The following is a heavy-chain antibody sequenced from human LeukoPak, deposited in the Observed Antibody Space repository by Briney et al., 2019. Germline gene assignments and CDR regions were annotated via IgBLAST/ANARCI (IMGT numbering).Heavy chain of an antibody. CDR2: ISAYNENT. CDR3: ARDHGKQWPRYNWFDP. J-gene: IGHJ5*02. CDR1: GYTFTNYG. V-gene: IGHV1-18*01. D-gene: IGHD6-19*01. Sequence: ASVKVSCKASGYTFTNYGISWVRRAPGQGLEWMGWISAYNENTNYAQKFQGRVTMTTDTSTSTAYMELRSLRSDDTAVYYCARDHGKQWPRYNWFDPWGQGTLVTVSS.